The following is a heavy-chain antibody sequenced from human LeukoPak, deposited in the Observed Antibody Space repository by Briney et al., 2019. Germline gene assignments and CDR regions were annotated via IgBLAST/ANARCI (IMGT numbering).Heavy chain of an antibody. J-gene: IGHJ5*02. Sequence: SETLSLTCTVSGGSVSSRSHYWSWIRQPPGKGLEWIGYIYYSGSTNYNPSLKSRVTIAVDTSKTQFSLKLRSVTAADTAVYYCASLVGAAGYWWFDPWGQGTLVTVSP. CDR3: ASLVGAAGYWWFDP. CDR2: IYYSGST. D-gene: IGHD2-15*01. V-gene: IGHV4-61*01. CDR1: GGSVSSRSHY.